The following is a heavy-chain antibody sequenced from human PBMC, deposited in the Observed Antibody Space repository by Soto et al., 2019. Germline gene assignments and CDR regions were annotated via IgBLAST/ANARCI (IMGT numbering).Heavy chain of an antibody. CDR1: GFTFSSYS. CDR3: ARSSNYYDSSGYHDAFDI. V-gene: IGHV3-21*01. Sequence: GGSLRLSCAASGFTFSSYSMNWVRQAPGKGLEWVSSISSSSSYIYYADSVKGRFTISRDNAKNSLYLQMNSLRAENTAVYYCARSSNYYDSSGYHDAFDIWGQGTMVTVSS. J-gene: IGHJ3*02. CDR2: ISSSSSYI. D-gene: IGHD3-22*01.